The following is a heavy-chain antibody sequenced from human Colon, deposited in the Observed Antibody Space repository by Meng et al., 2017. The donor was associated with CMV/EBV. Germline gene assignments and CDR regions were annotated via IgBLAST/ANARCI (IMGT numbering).Heavy chain of an antibody. D-gene: IGHD5-24*01. CDR1: GFTFSSYA. CDR2: IRFDGKDQ. Sequence: GESLKISCAASGFTFSSYAMHWVRQAPGKGLQWVAFIRFDGKDQYYSDSVKGRFTISRDNAMSTLYLQMDGLRPDDTAVYYCAKREASASLDYWGQGTLVTVSS. J-gene: IGHJ4*02. V-gene: IGHV3-30*02. CDR3: AKREASASLDY.